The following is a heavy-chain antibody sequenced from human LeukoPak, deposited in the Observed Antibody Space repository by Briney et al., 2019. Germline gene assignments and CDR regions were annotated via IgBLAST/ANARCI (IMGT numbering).Heavy chain of an antibody. V-gene: IGHV7-4-1*02. Sequence: ASVKVSCKASGYTFTNYAMNWVRQAPGQGLEWMGWINTNTGNPTYAQGFTGRFVVSLDTSVSTAYLQISSLKAEDTAVYYCARGGILDYFDYWGQGTLVTVSS. CDR2: INTNTGNP. J-gene: IGHJ4*02. CDR1: GYTFTNYA. D-gene: IGHD1-26*01. CDR3: ARGGILDYFDY.